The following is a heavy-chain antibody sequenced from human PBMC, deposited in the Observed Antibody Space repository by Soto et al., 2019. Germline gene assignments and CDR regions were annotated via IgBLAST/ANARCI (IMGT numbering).Heavy chain of an antibody. V-gene: IGHV3-30-3*01. CDR1: GFTFSSYA. CDR2: ISYDGSNK. J-gene: IGHJ6*02. D-gene: IGHD3-3*01. Sequence: GGSLRLSCAASGFTFSSYAMHWVRQAPGKGLEWVAVISYDGSNKYYADSVKGRFTISRDNSKNTLYLQMDSLRAEDTAVYYCAREVLRFLEGAPEYMDVWGQGTTVTVSS. CDR3: AREVLRFLEGAPEYMDV.